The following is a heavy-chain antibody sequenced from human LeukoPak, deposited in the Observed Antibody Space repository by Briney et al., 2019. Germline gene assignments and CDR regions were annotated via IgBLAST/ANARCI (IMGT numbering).Heavy chain of an antibody. D-gene: IGHD1-20*01. V-gene: IGHV4-39*07. Sequence: PSETLSLTCTVSGGSISSSSYYWGWIRQPPGKGLEWIGSIYYSGSTNYNPSLKSRVTISVDTSKNQFSLKLSSVTAADTAVYYCARRSSGITGTGAFDIWGQGTMVTVSS. CDR3: ARRSSGITGTGAFDI. CDR1: GGSISSSSYY. J-gene: IGHJ3*02. CDR2: IYYSGST.